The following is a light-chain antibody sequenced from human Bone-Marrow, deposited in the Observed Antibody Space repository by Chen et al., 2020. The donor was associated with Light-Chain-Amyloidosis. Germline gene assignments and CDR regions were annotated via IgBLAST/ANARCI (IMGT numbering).Light chain of an antibody. CDR2: DAS. V-gene: IGLV3-21*02. CDR3: QVWDRSSDRPV. J-gene: IGLJ3*02. CDR1: NIGSTS. Sequence: SYVLTQPSSVSVAPGQTATIACGGNNIGSTSVHWYQQTPGQAPLLVAYDASDRPSGIPERLSGSNAGNTATLTSSRVEAGDEADYYCQVWDRSSDRPVFGGGTKVTVL.